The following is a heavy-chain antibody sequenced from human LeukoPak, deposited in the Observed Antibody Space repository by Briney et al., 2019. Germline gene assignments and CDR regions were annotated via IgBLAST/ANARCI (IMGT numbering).Heavy chain of an antibody. CDR3: AGDLGYYDSSGLAFDI. D-gene: IGHD3-22*01. Sequence: PSETLSLTCTVSGGSISSYYWSWIRQPPGKGLEWIGYIYYSGSTNYNPSLKSRVTISVDTSKNQFSLKLSSVTAADTAVYYCAGDLGYYDSSGLAFDIWGQGTMVTVSS. CDR1: GGSISSYY. CDR2: IYYSGST. V-gene: IGHV4-59*01. J-gene: IGHJ3*02.